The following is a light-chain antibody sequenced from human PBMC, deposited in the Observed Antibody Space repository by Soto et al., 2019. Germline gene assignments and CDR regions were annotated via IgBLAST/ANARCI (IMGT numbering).Light chain of an antibody. CDR2: DAF. CDR1: QSISTW. J-gene: IGKJ1*01. Sequence: IQMTQSPSTLSASVGDRVTITCRASQSISTWLAWYQQKPGKAPKLLIYDAFYLERGVPSRFSGSGSGTEFTLTISSLQLDDLATYYCQQYNSFWTFGQGTKVEI. CDR3: QQYNSFWT. V-gene: IGKV1-5*01.